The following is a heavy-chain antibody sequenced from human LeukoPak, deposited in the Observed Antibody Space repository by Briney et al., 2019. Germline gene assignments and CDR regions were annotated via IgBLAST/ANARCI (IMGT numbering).Heavy chain of an antibody. D-gene: IGHD2-15*01. CDR1: GVSISSYY. CDR2: IYYSGST. V-gene: IGHV4-59*01. Sequence: KSSETLSLTCTVSGVSISSYYWSWLRQPPAKGLEWIGYIYYSGSTNYNPSLKGRVTISVDTSKNQFSLKLSSVTAADTAVYYCARRDYCSGGSCYYYYGMDVWGQGTTVTVSS. J-gene: IGHJ6*02. CDR3: ARRDYCSGGSCYYYYGMDV.